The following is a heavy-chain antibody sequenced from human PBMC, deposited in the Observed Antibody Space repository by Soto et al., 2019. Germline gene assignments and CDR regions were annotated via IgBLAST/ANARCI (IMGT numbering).Heavy chain of an antibody. Sequence: GGSLRLSCAASGFTFSSYSMNWVRQAPGKGLEWVSSISSSSGYIYYADSVKGRVTMTRDTSTSLVYMELSSLKSEDTAVYYCARDGSRWNFDYWGQGTPVTVSS. D-gene: IGHD6-13*01. J-gene: IGHJ4*02. CDR1: GFTFSSYS. CDR2: ISSSSGYI. V-gene: IGHV3-21*04. CDR3: ARDGSRWNFDY.